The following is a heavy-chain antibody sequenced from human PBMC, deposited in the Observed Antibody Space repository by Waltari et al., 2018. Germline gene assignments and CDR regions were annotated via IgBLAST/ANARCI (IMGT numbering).Heavy chain of an antibody. Sequence: QVQLQQWGAGLLKPSETLSLTCAVYGGSFSVYYWSWIRKPPGKGLEWIGEINHSGSTNYDPSLKSRVTISVDTSKNQFSLKLSSVTAADTAVYYCARGSIRGSMVQGAIPFDYWGQGTLVTVSS. J-gene: IGHJ4*02. D-gene: IGHD3-10*01. CDR2: INHSGST. V-gene: IGHV4-34*01. CDR3: ARGSIRGSMVQGAIPFDY. CDR1: GGSFSVYY.